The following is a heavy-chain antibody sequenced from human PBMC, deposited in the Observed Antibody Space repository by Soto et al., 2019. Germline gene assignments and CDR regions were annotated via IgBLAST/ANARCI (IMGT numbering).Heavy chain of an antibody. J-gene: IGHJ4*02. CDR1: GFSFSDSY. CDR3: ARMFSRYDPLYYFDY. CDR2: ISGSGGVI. D-gene: IGHD1-1*01. Sequence: LRLSCAASGFSFSDSYMSWIRQAPGKGLEWISYISGSGGVIYYADSVRGRFTISRDNAKNSLYLQMSSLRAEDTAVYYCARMFSRYDPLYYFDYWGQGTLVTVSS. V-gene: IGHV3-11*01.